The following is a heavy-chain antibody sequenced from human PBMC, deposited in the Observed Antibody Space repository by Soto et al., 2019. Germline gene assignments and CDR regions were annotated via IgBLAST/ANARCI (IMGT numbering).Heavy chain of an antibody. J-gene: IGHJ6*02. CDR2: INHSGST. CDR1: GGSFSGYY. V-gene: IGHV4-34*01. CDR3: ARERITMVRGVIFYYYYGMDV. Sequence: SETLSLTCAVYGGSFSGYYWSWIRQPPGKGLEWIGEINHSGSTNYNPSLKSRVTISVDTSKNQFSLKLSSVTAADTAVYYCARERITMVRGVIFYYYYGMDVWGQGTTVTVSS. D-gene: IGHD3-10*01.